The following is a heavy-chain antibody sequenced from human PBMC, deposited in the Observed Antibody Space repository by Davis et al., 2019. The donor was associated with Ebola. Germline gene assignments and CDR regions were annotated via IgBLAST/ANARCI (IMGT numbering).Heavy chain of an antibody. CDR3: ARTILEPGMIVPSYYLDY. V-gene: IGHV4-34*01. J-gene: IGHJ4*02. D-gene: IGHD3-22*01. CDR2: INHSGST. Sequence: PSETLSLTCAVYGGSFSGYYWSWIRQPPGKGLEWIGEINHSGSTNYNPSLKSRVTISVDTSKNQFSLKLSSVTAADTAVYYCARTILEPGMIVPSYYLDYWGQGTLVTVSS. CDR1: GGSFSGYY.